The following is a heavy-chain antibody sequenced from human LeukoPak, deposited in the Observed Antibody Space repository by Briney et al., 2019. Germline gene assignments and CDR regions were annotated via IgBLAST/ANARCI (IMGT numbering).Heavy chain of an antibody. CDR2: IYHSGST. CDR1: GGSISSRNW. Sequence: SGTLSLTCAVSGGSISSRNWWSWVRQPPGKGLEWIGEIYHSGSTNYNPSLKTRVTISVDKSKNQFSLKLSSVTAADTAVYYCARDSDTYYDFWSGYYNQNLWFDPWGQGTLVTVSS. V-gene: IGHV4-4*02. D-gene: IGHD3-3*01. CDR3: ARDSDTYYDFWSGYYNQNLWFDP. J-gene: IGHJ5*02.